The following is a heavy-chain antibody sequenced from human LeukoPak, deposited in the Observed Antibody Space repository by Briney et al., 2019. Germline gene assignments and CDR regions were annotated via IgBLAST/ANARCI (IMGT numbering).Heavy chain of an antibody. CDR2: ISWNSGTK. V-gene: IGHV3-9*01. Sequence: PGRSLRLSCVASGFTFDDYAMHWVRQAPGKGPEWVSGISWNSGTKGYADSMKGRFTISRDDAKNSLYLQMNSLRPEDTALYYCAKDLRNYYGSGSIVDCWGQGTLVTVSS. CDR1: GFTFDDYA. D-gene: IGHD3-10*01. CDR3: AKDLRNYYGSGSIVDC. J-gene: IGHJ4*02.